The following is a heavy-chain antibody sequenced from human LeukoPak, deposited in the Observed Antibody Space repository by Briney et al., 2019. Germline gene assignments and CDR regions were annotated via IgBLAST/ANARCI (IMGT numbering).Heavy chain of an antibody. Sequence: PGGSLSLSCAASGFTFDDYGMSWVRQAPGKGLEWVSGINWNGVSTGYADSVKGRFTLSRHNGKNSLYLQMNSLRAEDTALYYCAAYYDSSGYYLWWGQRTLVTVSS. CDR3: AAYYDSSGYYLW. V-gene: IGHV3-20*04. J-gene: IGHJ4*02. CDR1: GFTFDDYG. CDR2: INWNGVST. D-gene: IGHD3-22*01.